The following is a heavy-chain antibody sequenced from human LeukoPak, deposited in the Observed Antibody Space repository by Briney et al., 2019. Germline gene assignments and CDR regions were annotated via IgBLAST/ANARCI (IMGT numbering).Heavy chain of an antibody. Sequence: PSQTLSLTCAISGDSVSSNSAAWNWIRQSPSRGLEWLGRTYYRPKWYNDYAVSVKSRITINPDTSKNQFSLQLNSVTPEDTAVYYCAREVAVATSYYYYYGMDVWGQGTTVTVSS. CDR1: GDSVSSNSAA. CDR2: TYYRPKWYN. D-gene: IGHD6-19*01. V-gene: IGHV6-1*01. CDR3: AREVAVATSYYYYYGMDV. J-gene: IGHJ6*02.